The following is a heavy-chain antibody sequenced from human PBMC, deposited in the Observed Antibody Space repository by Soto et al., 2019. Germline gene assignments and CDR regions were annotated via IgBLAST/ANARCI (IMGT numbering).Heavy chain of an antibody. CDR1: GFSFSSYA. CDR3: AKVGSYDCWRGAAIKFNWFAP. CDR2: ISGSGGSA. V-gene: IGHV3-23*01. Sequence: EVQLLESGGGLVQPGGSLRLSCVASGFSFSSYAMSWVRQAPGKGLEWVSGISGSGGSAFHADSVRGRFTVSRDNPINTLYLQMHSRRAEDTAIYYCAKVGSYDCWRGAAIKFNWFAPWGGGTLVTVSS. J-gene: IGHJ5*02. D-gene: IGHD3-3*01.